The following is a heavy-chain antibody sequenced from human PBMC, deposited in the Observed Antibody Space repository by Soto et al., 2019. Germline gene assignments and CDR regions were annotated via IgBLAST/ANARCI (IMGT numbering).Heavy chain of an antibody. CDR3: ARGVLH. CDR1: GGSISSGGYY. D-gene: IGHD3-16*01. Sequence: QVQLQESGPGLVKPSQTLSLTCTVSGGSISSGGYYWSWIRPPPGKDLEWIGSIYYRGSTYYNPSLKRRVTLSVDTSKNQFSLKLSSVTAADTAVYYCARGVLHWGQGTLVTVSS. V-gene: IGHV4-31*03. CDR2: IYYRGST. J-gene: IGHJ4*02.